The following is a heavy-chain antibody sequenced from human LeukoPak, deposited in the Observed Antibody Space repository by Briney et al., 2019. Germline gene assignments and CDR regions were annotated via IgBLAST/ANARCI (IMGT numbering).Heavy chain of an antibody. D-gene: IGHD4-17*01. CDR3: ARSYGDNLNFDY. Sequence: PSETLSLTCTVSGYSISSGYYWGWIRQPPGKGLERIGSIYHSGSTYYNPSLKSRVTISVDTSKNQFSLKLSSVTAADTAVYYCARSYGDNLNFDYWGQGSLVTVSS. V-gene: IGHV4-38-2*02. CDR1: GYSISSGYY. J-gene: IGHJ4*02. CDR2: IYHSGST.